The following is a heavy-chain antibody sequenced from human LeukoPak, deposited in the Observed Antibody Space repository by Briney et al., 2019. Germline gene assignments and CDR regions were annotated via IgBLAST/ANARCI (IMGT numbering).Heavy chain of an antibody. CDR1: GGTFSSYA. CDR3: ARDYYDSSGYYAEFDY. V-gene: IGHV1-69*13. Sequence: ASVKVSCKASGGTFSSYAISWVRQAPGQGLEWMGGIIPIFGTANYARKFQGRVTITADESTSTAYMELSSLRSEDTAVYYCARDYYDSSGYYAEFDYWGQGTLVTVSS. CDR2: IIPIFGTA. J-gene: IGHJ4*02. D-gene: IGHD3-22*01.